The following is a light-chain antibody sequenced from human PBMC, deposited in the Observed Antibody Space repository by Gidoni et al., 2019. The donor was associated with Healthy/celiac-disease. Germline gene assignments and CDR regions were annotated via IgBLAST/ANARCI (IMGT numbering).Light chain of an antibody. CDR3: QQSYSTPWT. Sequence: DIQMPQSPSSLSASVGDRVTITCRASKSISSYLNWYQQKPGKAPKLLIYAASSLQSGVPSRFSGGGSGTDFTLTISSLQPEDFATYYCQQSYSTPWTFGQGTKVEIK. J-gene: IGKJ1*01. V-gene: IGKV1-39*01. CDR1: KSISSY. CDR2: AAS.